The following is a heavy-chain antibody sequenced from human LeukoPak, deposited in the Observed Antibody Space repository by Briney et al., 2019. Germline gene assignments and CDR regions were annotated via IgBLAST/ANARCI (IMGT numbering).Heavy chain of an antibody. CDR1: GFTFSDYY. CDR3: AKSPSYDFWSAYYYFDY. CDR2: ISSSGSTI. J-gene: IGHJ4*02. V-gene: IGHV3-11*01. Sequence: GGSLRLSCAASGFTFSDYYMSWIRQAPGKGLEWVSYISSSGSTIYYADSVEGRFTISRDNAKNSLYLQMNSLRAEDTAVYYCAKSPSYDFWSAYYYFDYWGQGTLVTVSS. D-gene: IGHD3-3*01.